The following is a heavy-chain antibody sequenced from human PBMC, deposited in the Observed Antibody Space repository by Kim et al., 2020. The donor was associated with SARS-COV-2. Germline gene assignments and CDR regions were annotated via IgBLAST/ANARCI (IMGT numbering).Heavy chain of an antibody. V-gene: IGHV4-59*01. CDR1: GGSISSYY. J-gene: IGHJ5*02. CDR2: IYYSGST. D-gene: IGHD3-22*01. CDR3: ARASGGYYLWFDP. Sequence: SETLSLTCTVSGGSISSYYWSWIRQPPGKGLEWIGYIYYSGSTNYNPSLKSRVTISVDTSKNQFSLKLSSVTAADTAVYYCARASGGYYLWFDPWGQGTLVTVSS.